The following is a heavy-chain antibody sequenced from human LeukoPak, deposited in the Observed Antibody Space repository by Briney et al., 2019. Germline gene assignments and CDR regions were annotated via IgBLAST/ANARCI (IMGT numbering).Heavy chain of an antibody. CDR3: ARWDTAMAVFDY. CDR2: IIPIFGTA. J-gene: IGHJ4*02. CDR1: GGTFSSYA. V-gene: IGHV1-69*13. Sequence: GASVKVSCKASGGTFSSYAISWVRQAPGQGLEWMGGIIPIFGTANYAQKFQGRVTTTADESTNTAYMELSSLRSEDTAVYYCARWDTAMAVFDYWGQGTLVTVSS. D-gene: IGHD5-18*01.